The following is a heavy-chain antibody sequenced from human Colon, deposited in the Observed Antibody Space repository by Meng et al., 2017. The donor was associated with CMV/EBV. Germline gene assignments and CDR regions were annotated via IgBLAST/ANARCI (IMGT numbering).Heavy chain of an antibody. CDR2: ISNTGNTV. V-gene: IGHV3-11*01. CDR1: GFTFSDYY. D-gene: IGHD2/OR15-2a*01. J-gene: IGHJ5*02. Sequence: GESLKISCAVSGFTFSDYYMSWIRQVPGKGLEWITFISNTGNTVYYADSVRGRFTVSRDDAKNSLYLQMNNLRAEDTAVYYCARDLESIVIVPSASDTWGQGTLVTVSS. CDR3: ARDLESIVIVPSASDT.